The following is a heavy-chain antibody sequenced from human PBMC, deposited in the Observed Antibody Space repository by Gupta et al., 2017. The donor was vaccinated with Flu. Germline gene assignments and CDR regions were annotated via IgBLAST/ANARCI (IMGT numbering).Heavy chain of an antibody. D-gene: IGHD5-24*01. CDR3: ARSCCGYNSRGDY. CDR1: HASFSGYS. CDR2: LNHDGTT. V-gene: IGHV4-34*01. J-gene: IGHJ4*02. Sequence: QVQLQRWGTGLLMPSETLSLTCVVYHASFSGYSWRWIRRPPGKGLEWIGGLNHDGTTKYNPCLKSRVTISVETSKNEVSLKLRSVTGADTAVYYCARSCCGYNSRGDYWGQGTLVTVSS.